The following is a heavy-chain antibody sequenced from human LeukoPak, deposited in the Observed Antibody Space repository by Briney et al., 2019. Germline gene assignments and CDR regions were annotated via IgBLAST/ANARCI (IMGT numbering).Heavy chain of an antibody. CDR2: IWYDGSNK. CDR3: ARMGHRLDAFDI. CDR1: GFTFSSYG. D-gene: IGHD1-26*01. Sequence: GGSLRLSCAASGFTFSSYGMHWVRQAPGKGLEWVAVIWYDGSNKYYADSVKGRFTISRDNSKNTLYLQMNSLRAEDTAVYYCARMGHRLDAFDIWGQGTMVTVSS. J-gene: IGHJ3*02. V-gene: IGHV3-33*01.